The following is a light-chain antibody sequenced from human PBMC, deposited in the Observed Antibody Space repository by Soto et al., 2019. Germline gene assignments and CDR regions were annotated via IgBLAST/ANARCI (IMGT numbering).Light chain of an antibody. CDR1: HHVATN. Sequence: EIVMTQSPVTLSVSPGERATLSCRASHHVATNLAWYQQKPGQPPRLLIYGASTRATGVSARFSGSGSGTEFPLTISSLQSHDFAVYYCQQYTARPPWTFGQGTRV. J-gene: IGKJ1*01. CDR2: GAS. CDR3: QQYTARPPWT. V-gene: IGKV3-15*01.